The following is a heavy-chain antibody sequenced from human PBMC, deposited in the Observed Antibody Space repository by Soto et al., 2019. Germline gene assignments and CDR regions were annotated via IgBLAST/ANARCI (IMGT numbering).Heavy chain of an antibody. CDR3: AKDRYKWNDGAFDI. Sequence: EVQLLESGGGLVQPGGSLRLSCAASGFSFISYTMNWVRQAPGKGLEWVSGISGSGGSTYYADSVKGRFTISRDNSKNTLFLQMNSLRAEDTAVYYCAKDRYKWNDGAFDIWGQGTMVTVSS. D-gene: IGHD1-1*01. CDR2: ISGSGGST. V-gene: IGHV3-23*01. CDR1: GFSFISYT. J-gene: IGHJ3*02.